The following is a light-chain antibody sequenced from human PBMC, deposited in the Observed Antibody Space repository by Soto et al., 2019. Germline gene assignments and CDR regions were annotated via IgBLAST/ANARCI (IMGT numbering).Light chain of an antibody. V-gene: IGKV3-20*01. CDR2: GAS. CDR1: QGVSSSY. J-gene: IGKJ4*01. Sequence: ENVLTQSPGTLSLSPGERATLSCRASQGVSSSYIAWYQQKPGQAPRLLIYGASIRATGIPDRFSVSGSGTDFTLTISRLEPEDFAVYYCQQYGSSPLTFGGGTKVEIK. CDR3: QQYGSSPLT.